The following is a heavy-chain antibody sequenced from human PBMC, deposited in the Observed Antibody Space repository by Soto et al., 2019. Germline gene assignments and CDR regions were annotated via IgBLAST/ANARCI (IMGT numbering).Heavy chain of an antibody. V-gene: IGHV1-69*01. CDR3: ARVGGIGAPPGTDY. CDR1: GGIFSSYA. Sequence: QVQLVQSGAEVKKPGSSVKVSCKASGGIFSSYAISWLRQAPGQGLEWMGAVIPILGQAYYAQDLQDRVSITADESTRTTYMELSSLRSDATAVYFCARVGGIGAPPGTDYWGQGTLVTVSS. J-gene: IGHJ4*02. CDR2: VIPILGQA. D-gene: IGHD6-6*01.